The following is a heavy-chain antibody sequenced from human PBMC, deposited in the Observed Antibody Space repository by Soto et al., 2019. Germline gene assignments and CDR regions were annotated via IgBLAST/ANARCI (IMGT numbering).Heavy chain of an antibody. V-gene: IGHV4-59*08. Sequence: SETLSLTCTVSGGSISSYYWSWIRQPPGKGLEWIGYNYYNGSTNYNPSLKSRVTITVDTSKNQFSLKLSSVTAADTAVFYCARLWFGESGWFDPWGQGTLVTVSS. J-gene: IGHJ5*02. CDR2: NYYNGST. D-gene: IGHD3-10*01. CDR3: ARLWFGESGWFDP. CDR1: GGSISSYY.